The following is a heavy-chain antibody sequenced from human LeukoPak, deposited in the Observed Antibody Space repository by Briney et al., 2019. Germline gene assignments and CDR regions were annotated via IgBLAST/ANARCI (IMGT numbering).Heavy chain of an antibody. CDR1: GGSFSGYY. Sequence: SETLSLTCAVYGGSFSGYYWSWIRQPPGKGLEWIGEINHSGSTNYNPSLKSRVTISVDTSKNQFSLKLSTVTAADTAVYYCARRGYTYYYYYMDVWGKGTTVTISS. D-gene: IGHD5-24*01. V-gene: IGHV4-34*01. J-gene: IGHJ6*03. CDR3: ARRGYTYYYYYMDV. CDR2: INHSGST.